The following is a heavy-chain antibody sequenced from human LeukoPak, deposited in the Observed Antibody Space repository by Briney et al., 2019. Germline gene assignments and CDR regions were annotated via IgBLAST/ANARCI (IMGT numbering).Heavy chain of an antibody. CDR2: ISWNSGSI. CDR3: FREGGD. J-gene: IGHJ4*02. V-gene: IGHV3-9*01. D-gene: IGHD3-10*01. CDR1: GFTFDDYA. Sequence: GRSLRLSCAASGFTFDDYAMHWVRQAPGKGLEWVSGISWNSGSIAYADSVRGRFTISRDNAKNTLYLQMNSLRAEDTAIYYCFREGGDWGQGTLVTVSS.